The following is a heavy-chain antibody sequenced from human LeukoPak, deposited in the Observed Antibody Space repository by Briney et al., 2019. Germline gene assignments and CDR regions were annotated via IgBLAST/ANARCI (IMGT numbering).Heavy chain of an antibody. D-gene: IGHD5-12*01. J-gene: IGHJ4*02. CDR2: IYYSGST. CDR1: GGSISSSSYY. CDR3: ARGLPSRTSGYDGFRDY. Sequence: SETLSLTCTVSGGSISSSSYYWGWIRQPPGKGLEWIGSIYYSGSTYYNPSLKSRVTISVDTSRNQFSLKLSSVTAADTAVYYCARGLPSRTSGYDGFRDYWGQGTLVTVSS. V-gene: IGHV4-39*07.